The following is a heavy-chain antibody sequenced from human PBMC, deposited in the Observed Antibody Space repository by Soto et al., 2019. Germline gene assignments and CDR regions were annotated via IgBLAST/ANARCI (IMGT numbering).Heavy chain of an antibody. CDR2: VIPIFGTA. V-gene: IGHV1-69*06. Sequence: SVKVSCKASGGTFTSFSVTWVRQAPGQGLEWVGGVIPIFGTADYAQKFQGRVTIIADNSKNTLYLQMNRLRAEDTAVYYCAKDRRFLEWLSTSDGFDIWGQGTRVTVSS. CDR3: AKDRRFLEWLSTSDGFDI. CDR1: GGTFTSFS. J-gene: IGHJ3*02. D-gene: IGHD3-3*01.